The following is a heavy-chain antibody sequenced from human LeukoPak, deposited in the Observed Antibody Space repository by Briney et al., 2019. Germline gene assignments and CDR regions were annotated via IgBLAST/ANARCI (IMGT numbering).Heavy chain of an antibody. D-gene: IGHD3-22*01. CDR3: ARNLVYDSSGYYFGEPFDY. CDR1: GGSISSYY. J-gene: IGHJ4*02. Sequence: PSETLSLTCTVSGGSISSYYWSWIRQPPGKGLEWIGEINHNGSTNYNPSLKSRVTISVDTSKNQFSLKLSSVTAADTAVYYCARNLVYDSSGYYFGEPFDYWGQGTLVTVPS. CDR2: INHNGST. V-gene: IGHV4-34*01.